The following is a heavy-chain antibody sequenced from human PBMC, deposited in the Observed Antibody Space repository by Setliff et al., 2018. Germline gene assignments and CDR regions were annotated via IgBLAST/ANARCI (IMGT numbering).Heavy chain of an antibody. D-gene: IGHD3-3*01. CDR3: TRRITIFGVVIKNDY. Sequence: GGSLRLSCAASGFTFTNTWMSWVRQAPGKGLEWVGRIKSKTDGGTTDYATPVKGRFTISRDDSKNTLYLQMNSLKTEDTAVYYCTRRITIFGVVIKNDYWGQGTLVTVSS. CDR2: IKSKTDGGTT. CDR1: GFTFTNTW. J-gene: IGHJ4*02. V-gene: IGHV3-15*01.